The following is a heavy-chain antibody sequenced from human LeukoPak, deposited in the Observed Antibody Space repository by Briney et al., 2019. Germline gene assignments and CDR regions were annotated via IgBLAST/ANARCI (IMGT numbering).Heavy chain of an antibody. D-gene: IGHD5-18*01. CDR1: GGSISSYY. CDR2: IYYSGST. CDR3: ARSRQIQLWLEFDY. J-gene: IGHJ4*02. V-gene: IGHV4-59*01. Sequence: PSETLSLTCTVSGGSISSYYWSWIRQPPGKGLEWIGYIYYSGSTNYNPSLKSRVTISVDTSKNQFSLKLSSVTAADTAVYYCARSRQIQLWLEFDYWGQGTLVTVS.